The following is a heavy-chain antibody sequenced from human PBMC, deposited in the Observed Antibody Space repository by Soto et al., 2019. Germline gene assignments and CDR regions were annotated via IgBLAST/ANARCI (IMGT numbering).Heavy chain of an antibody. CDR2: IYYSGRT. D-gene: IGHD6-6*01. V-gene: IGHV4-30-4*01. Sequence: HVQLQESGPGLVKPSQTLSLTCTVSGGSIRSDDYYWSWIRQPPGKGMEWIGYIYYSGRTCYNPTLKSRITISVYTSENQFSLKVNSVTAADTAVYDCARDSSNSPDQIDSWGQGTLVIVSS. CDR1: GGSIRSDDYY. J-gene: IGHJ4*02. CDR3: ARDSSNSPDQIDS.